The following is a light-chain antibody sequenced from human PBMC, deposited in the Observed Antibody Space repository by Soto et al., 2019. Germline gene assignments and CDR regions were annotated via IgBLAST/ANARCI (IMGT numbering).Light chain of an antibody. CDR2: GAS. CDR3: QHYSDSAWT. J-gene: IGKJ1*01. Sequence: EIVLTQSPGTLSLSPGERATLSCRASQSISSNYLAWYQQQKPGQAPRLLIYGASSRATGVPDRFSGSGSGTDFTLAISRLEPEYFVVYYCQHYSDSAWTFGQGTKVEIK. CDR1: QSISSNY. V-gene: IGKV3-20*01.